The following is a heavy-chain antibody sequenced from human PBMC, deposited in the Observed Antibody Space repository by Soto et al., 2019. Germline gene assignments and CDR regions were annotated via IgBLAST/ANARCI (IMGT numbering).Heavy chain of an antibody. V-gene: IGHV3-30-3*01. CDR2: ISYDGSNK. CDR3: ARDWDYYDSSGYSAFDY. D-gene: IGHD3-22*01. CDR1: GFTFSSYA. Sequence: GGSLRLSCAASGFTFSSYAMHWVRQAQGKGLEWVAVISYDGSNKYYADSVKGRFTISRDNSKNTLYLQMNSLRAEDTAVYYCARDWDYYDSSGYSAFDYWGQGTLVTVSS. J-gene: IGHJ4*02.